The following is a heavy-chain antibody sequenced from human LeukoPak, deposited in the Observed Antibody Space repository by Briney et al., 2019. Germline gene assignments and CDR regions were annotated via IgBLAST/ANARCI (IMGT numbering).Heavy chain of an antibody. D-gene: IGHD3-3*01. CDR1: GFTFSSYW. CDR2: INSDGSST. Sequence: PGGSLRLSCAASGFTFSSYWMHWVRQAPGKGLVWVSRINSDGSSTSYADSVKGRFTISRDNAKNTLYLQRNSLRAEDTAVYYCARVLPNDFWSGYPSNYFDYWGQGTLVTVSS. J-gene: IGHJ4*02. V-gene: IGHV3-74*01. CDR3: ARVLPNDFWSGYPSNYFDY.